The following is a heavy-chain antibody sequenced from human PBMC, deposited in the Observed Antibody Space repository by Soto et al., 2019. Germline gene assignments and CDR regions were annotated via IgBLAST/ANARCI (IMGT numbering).Heavy chain of an antibody. Sequence: PGGSLRLSCAASGFTFSHAWMSWVRQAPGKGLEGVGRIKSKADGETKDYGVHVRGRFTISRDDSQDILYLHMNSLRIEDTAVYYCCVIKRRDQYSTSGYWFDPWGPGTLVTVSS. D-gene: IGHD4-4*01. CDR1: GFTFSHAW. J-gene: IGHJ5*02. V-gene: IGHV3-15*01. CDR3: CVIKRRDQYSTSGYWFDP. CDR2: IKSKADGETK.